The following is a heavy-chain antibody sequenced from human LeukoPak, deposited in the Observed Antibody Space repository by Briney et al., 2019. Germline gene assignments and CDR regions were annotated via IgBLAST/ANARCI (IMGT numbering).Heavy chain of an antibody. V-gene: IGHV4-38-2*01. Sequence: SETLSLTCAVSVYSINSGNHWGWIRQPPEKGLDWIGRIHYSGSTHYNPSLKSRVTISIDTSKNHFSLKLSSVTAADTAVYYCASLGGYQNGNFDYWGRGALVTVSS. CDR3: ASLGGYQNGNFDY. CDR1: VYSINSGNH. CDR2: IHYSGST. J-gene: IGHJ4*02. D-gene: IGHD1-26*01.